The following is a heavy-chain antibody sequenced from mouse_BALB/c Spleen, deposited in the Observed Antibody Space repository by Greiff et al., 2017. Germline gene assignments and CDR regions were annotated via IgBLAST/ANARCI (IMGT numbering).Heavy chain of an antibody. J-gene: IGHJ2*01. CDR3: ARQANWDVGYYFDY. CDR2: ISSGGSYT. CDR1: GFTFSSYG. V-gene: IGHV5-6*01. Sequence: EVKLVESGGDLVKPGGSLKLSCAASGFTFSSYGMSWVRQTPDKRLEWVATISSGGSYTYYPDSVKGRFTISRDNAKNTLYLQMSSLKSEDTAMYYCARQANWDVGYYFDYWGQGTTLTVSS. D-gene: IGHD4-1*01.